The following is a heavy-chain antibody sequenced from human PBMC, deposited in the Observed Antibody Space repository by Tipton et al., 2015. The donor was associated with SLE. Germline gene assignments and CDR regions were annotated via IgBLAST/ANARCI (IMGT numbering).Heavy chain of an antibody. Sequence: TLSLTCTVSGGSISSYYWSWIRQPAGKGREWIGRIYTRGSTNYNPPLKSRVTISVDTSKNQFSLKLSSVTAADTAVYYCARGPPGVLEWLPPYCYYYMDVWGKGTTVTVSS. CDR3: ARGPPGVLEWLPPYCYYYMDV. V-gene: IGHV4-4*07. D-gene: IGHD3-3*01. CDR1: GGSISSYY. J-gene: IGHJ6*03. CDR2: IYTRGST.